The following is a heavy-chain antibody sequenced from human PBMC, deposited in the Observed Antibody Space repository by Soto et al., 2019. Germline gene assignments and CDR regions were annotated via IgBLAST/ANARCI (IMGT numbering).Heavy chain of an antibody. CDR2: IYYSGST. J-gene: IGHJ6*02. CDR3: ARYELLHTAMITPREYYYGMDV. V-gene: IGHV4-59*01. CDR1: GGSISSDY. Sequence: PSETLSLTCTVSGGSISSDYWSWIRQPPGKGLEWIGYIYYSGSTNYNPSLKSRVTISVDTSKTQFSLKVSSVTAADTAVYYCARYELLHTAMITPREYYYGMDVWGQGTTVTVSS. D-gene: IGHD5-18*01.